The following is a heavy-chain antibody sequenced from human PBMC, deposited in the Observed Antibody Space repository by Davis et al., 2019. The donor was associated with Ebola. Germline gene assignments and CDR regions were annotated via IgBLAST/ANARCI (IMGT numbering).Heavy chain of an antibody. Sequence: SVKVSCKAVGGTLPSYAMTWVRQPPGQGLEWMGGIIPVFRTANYAQKFQGRVTITADESPRTAYMELSGLRSEETAVYYCAHLGPQRYCSGGGCHGYLDYWGQGTLVIVSS. CDR3: AHLGPQRYCSGGGCHGYLDY. CDR2: IIPVFRTA. D-gene: IGHD2-15*01. CDR1: GGTLPSYA. J-gene: IGHJ4*02. V-gene: IGHV1-69*13.